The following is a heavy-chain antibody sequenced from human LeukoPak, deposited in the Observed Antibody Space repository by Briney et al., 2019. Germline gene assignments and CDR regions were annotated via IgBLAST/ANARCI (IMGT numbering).Heavy chain of an antibody. V-gene: IGHV4-59*01. D-gene: IGHD3-22*01. CDR1: GGSISSCY. J-gene: IGHJ4*02. Sequence: SETLSLTCTVSGGSISSCYWSWIRQPPGKGLEWIGYIYYSGSTNYNPSLKSRVTISVDTSKNQFSLKLSSVTAADTAVYYCARARGARITMIVVVDYFDYWGQGTLVTVSS. CDR2: IYYSGST. CDR3: ARARGARITMIVVVDYFDY.